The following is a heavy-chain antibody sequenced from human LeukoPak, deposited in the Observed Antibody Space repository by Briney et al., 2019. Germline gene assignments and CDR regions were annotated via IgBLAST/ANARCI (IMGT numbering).Heavy chain of an antibody. V-gene: IGHV4-59*08. CDR2: IYYSGST. Sequence: SETPSLTCTVSGGSISSYYWSWIRQPPGKGLEWIGYIYYSGSTNYNPSLKSRVTISVDTSKNQFSLKLSSVTAADTAVYYCARHGYSSGWIYMDVWGKGTTVTVSS. CDR3: ARHGYSSGWIYMDV. J-gene: IGHJ6*03. D-gene: IGHD6-19*01. CDR1: GGSISSYY.